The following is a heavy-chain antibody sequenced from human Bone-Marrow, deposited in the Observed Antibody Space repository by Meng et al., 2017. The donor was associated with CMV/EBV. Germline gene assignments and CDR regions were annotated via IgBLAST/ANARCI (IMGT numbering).Heavy chain of an antibody. V-gene: IGHV3-30*03. J-gene: IGHJ5*02. CDR3: ATQWFDP. CDR1: GFTFSSYS. Sequence: GGSLRLSCAASGFTFSSYSMNWVRQAPGKGLEWVAVISYDGSNKYYADSVKGRFTISRDNSKNTLYLQMNSLRAEDTAVYYCATQWFDPWGQGTLVTVSS. CDR2: ISYDGSNK.